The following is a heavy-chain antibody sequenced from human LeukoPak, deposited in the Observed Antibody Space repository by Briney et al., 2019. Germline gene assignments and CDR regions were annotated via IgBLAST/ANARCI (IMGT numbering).Heavy chain of an antibody. CDR1: GYTFTGYY. Sequence: ASVKVSCKASGYTFTGYYMHWVRQAPGQGLEWMGWINPNSGGTNYAQKFQGRVTMTRDTSISTAYMEPSRLRSDDTAVYYCATIGYSSGWYYFDYWGQGTLVTVSS. V-gene: IGHV1-2*02. D-gene: IGHD6-19*01. CDR3: ATIGYSSGWYYFDY. CDR2: INPNSGGT. J-gene: IGHJ4*02.